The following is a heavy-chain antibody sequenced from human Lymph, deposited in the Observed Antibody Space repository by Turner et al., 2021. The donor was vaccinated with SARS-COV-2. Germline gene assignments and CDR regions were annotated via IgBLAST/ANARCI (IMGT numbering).Heavy chain of an antibody. CDR3: ARETVNNWVDP. D-gene: IGHD2-21*02. J-gene: IGHJ5*02. Sequence: QVQLQESGPRLVKPLETLSLTCTVSGGSMNSNYWSWIRQPPGKRLVWIGYIYYRGSTNSNPSHKRRVTISVDTSKNQFSLKLTAVTAADTAIYCCARETVNNWVDPWGQGILVTVSS. CDR2: IYYRGST. CDR1: GGSMNSNY. V-gene: IGHV4-59*01.